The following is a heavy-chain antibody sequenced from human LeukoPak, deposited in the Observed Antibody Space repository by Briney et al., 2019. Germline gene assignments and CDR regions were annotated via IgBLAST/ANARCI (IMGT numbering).Heavy chain of an antibody. CDR3: AREGFCSGGTCYSGNAFDI. CDR2: ISSSSTYL. D-gene: IGHD2-15*01. CDR1: GFTFSSYT. J-gene: IGHJ3*02. V-gene: IGHV3-21*01. Sequence: GGSLRLSCAASGFTFSSYTMNWVRQAPGKGLEWVSSISSSSTYLYYADSVKGRFTISRDNAKNSLYLQMNSLRAEDTAVYYCAREGFCSGGTCYSGNAFDIWGQGTMVTVSS.